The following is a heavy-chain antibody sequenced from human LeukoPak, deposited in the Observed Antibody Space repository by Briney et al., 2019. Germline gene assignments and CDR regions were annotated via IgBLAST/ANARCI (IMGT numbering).Heavy chain of an antibody. CDR3: AREMDSSEAFDI. CDR2: INPNSGGT. V-gene: IGHV1-2*02. J-gene: IGHJ3*02. D-gene: IGHD3-22*01. CDR1: GYTFTGYY. Sequence: ASVKVSCKASGYTFTGYYMHWVRQAPGQGLEWMGWINPNSGGTNYAQKFQARVTMTRDTSIATTYMELNRLTSDDTAAYFCAREMDSSEAFDIWGQGTLVTVSS.